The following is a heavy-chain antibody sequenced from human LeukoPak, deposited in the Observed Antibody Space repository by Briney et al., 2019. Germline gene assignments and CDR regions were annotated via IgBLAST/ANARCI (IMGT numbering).Heavy chain of an antibody. CDR2: IYYSGST. V-gene: IGHV4-39*01. Sequence: SETLSLTCTVSGGSISSSSYYWGWIRQPPGKGLEWIGSIYYSGSTYYNPSLKSRVTISVDTSKNQFSLKLSSVTAADTAVYYCAKDRAAVGSYFDYWGQGTLVTVSS. CDR3: AKDRAAVGSYFDY. D-gene: IGHD2-15*01. CDR1: GGSISSSSYY. J-gene: IGHJ4*02.